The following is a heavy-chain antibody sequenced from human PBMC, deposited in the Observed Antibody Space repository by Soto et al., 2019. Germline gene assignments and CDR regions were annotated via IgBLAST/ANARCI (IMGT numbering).Heavy chain of an antibody. Sequence: QVQLQELGPGLVKPSQALSLTCTVSGGSISGGGYYWGWFRQHPGKGLVWIGYIYYSGSTYYNPSFKSRVTIAVDTSKNQFSLKLSYVTAADTAVYYCARSFDSWGQGTLVTVSS. CDR2: IYYSGST. CDR3: ARSFDS. CDR1: GGSISGGGYY. J-gene: IGHJ5*01. V-gene: IGHV4-31*03.